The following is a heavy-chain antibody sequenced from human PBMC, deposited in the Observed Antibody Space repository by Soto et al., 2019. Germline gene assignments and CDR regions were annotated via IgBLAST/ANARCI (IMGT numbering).Heavy chain of an antibody. CDR2: IYWDDDK. V-gene: IGHV2-5*02. CDR3: TRSRGPIDY. J-gene: IGHJ4*02. CDR1: GFSLTRSGVG. Sequence: QITLKESGPTLVKPTQTLTLTCTFSGFSLTRSGVGVGWIRQSPGKVLEHLALIYWDDDKRYSPSLKSRLTITKDISENQVVLTMTNMDPMATGTYYCTRSRGPIDYWGQGAQVTVSS. D-gene: IGHD3-10*01.